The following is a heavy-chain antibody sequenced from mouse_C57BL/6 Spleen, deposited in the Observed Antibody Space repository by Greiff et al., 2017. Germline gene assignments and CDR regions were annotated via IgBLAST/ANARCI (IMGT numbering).Heavy chain of an antibody. J-gene: IGHJ1*03. CDR3: ERSLYYGSSYGYFDV. D-gene: IGHD1-1*01. Sequence: QVQLQQSGAELVKPGASVKLSCKASGYTFTSYWMHWVKQRPGRGLEWIGRIDPNSGGTKYNEKFKSQATLTVDKPSSTAYMQLSSLTSEDSAVXYCERSLYYGSSYGYFDVWGTGTTVTVSS. V-gene: IGHV1-72*01. CDR2: IDPNSGGT. CDR1: GYTFTSYW.